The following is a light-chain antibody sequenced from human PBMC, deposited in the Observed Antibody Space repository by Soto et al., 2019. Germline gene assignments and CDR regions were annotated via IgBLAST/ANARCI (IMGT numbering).Light chain of an antibody. J-gene: IGLJ1*01. CDR1: TSNIGAGYD. CDR2: ANS. Sequence: SVLTQPASVSGSPGQRVIVSCTGSTSNIGAGYDVHWYQQLPGTSPKLLIFANSNRPSGVPDRFSASRSGSSASLTITGLQAEDEADYYCQFYFTNPSSSYVYRRAPKVAVL. V-gene: IGLV1-40*01. CDR3: QFYFTNPSSSYV.